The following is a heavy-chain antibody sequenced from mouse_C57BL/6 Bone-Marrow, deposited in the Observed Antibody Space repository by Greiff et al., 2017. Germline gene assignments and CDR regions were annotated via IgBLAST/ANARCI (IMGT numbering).Heavy chain of an antibody. CDR2: INPNNGGT. Sequence: EVKLQQSGPELVKPGASVKISCKASGYTFTDYYMNWVQQSHGKSLEWIGDINPNNGGTSYNQKFKGKATLTVDKSSSTAYMELRSLTSEDSAVYYCARGDSSGYVDYWGQGTTLTVSS. D-gene: IGHD3-2*02. CDR3: ARGDSSGYVDY. J-gene: IGHJ2*01. V-gene: IGHV1-26*01. CDR1: GYTFTDYY.